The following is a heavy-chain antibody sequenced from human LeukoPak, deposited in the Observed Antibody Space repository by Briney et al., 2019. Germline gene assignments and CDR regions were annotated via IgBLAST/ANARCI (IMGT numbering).Heavy chain of an antibody. Sequence: GGFPLLCCAAAGFTGSSNYMSWGRPAPGKGVEGGSVIYSGGSTYYADSVKGRFTISRHNSKNTLYLQMNSLRAEDTAVYYCARVQIVGAAPDVWGQGTTVTVSS. D-gene: IGHD1-26*01. J-gene: IGHJ6*02. CDR1: GFTGSSNY. CDR3: ARVQIVGAAPDV. CDR2: IYSGGST. V-gene: IGHV3-53*04.